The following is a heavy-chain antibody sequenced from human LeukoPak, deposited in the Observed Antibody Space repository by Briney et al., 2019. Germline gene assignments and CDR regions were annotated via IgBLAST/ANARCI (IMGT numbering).Heavy chain of an antibody. D-gene: IGHD6-13*01. CDR2: IYTSGST. Sequence: SETLSLTCTVSGGSISSDYWSWIRQPAGKGQEWIGRIYTSGSTNYNPSLKSRVTMSVDTSKSQFSLKPGSVTAADTAVYYCARGYEYSSSWHGGLDWFDPWGQGTLVTVSS. CDR3: ARGYEYSSSWHGGLDWFDP. CDR1: GGSISSDY. V-gene: IGHV4-4*07. J-gene: IGHJ5*02.